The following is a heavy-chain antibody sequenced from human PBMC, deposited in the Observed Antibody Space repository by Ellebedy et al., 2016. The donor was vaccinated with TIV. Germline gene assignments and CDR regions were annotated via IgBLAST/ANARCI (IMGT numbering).Heavy chain of an antibody. V-gene: IGHV4-39*02. D-gene: IGHD3-22*01. CDR3: ARDLQGGYPFDY. J-gene: IGHJ4*02. Sequence: SETLSLXXTVSGGSISSSSYYWGWIRQPPGKGLEWIGSIYYSGSTYYNPSLKSRVTISVDTSKNQFSLKLSSVTAADTAVYYCARDLQGGYPFDYWGQGTLVTVSS. CDR1: GGSISSSSYY. CDR2: IYYSGST.